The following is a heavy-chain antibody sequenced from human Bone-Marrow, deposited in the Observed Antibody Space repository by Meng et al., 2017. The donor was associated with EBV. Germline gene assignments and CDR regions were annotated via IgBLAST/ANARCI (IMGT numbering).Heavy chain of an antibody. D-gene: IGHD3-16*02. CDR3: ARDAGVRGLSDWFDP. CDR2: IYHSGTN. V-gene: IGHV4-4*02. J-gene: IGHJ5*02. CDR1: GGSISSRYS. Sequence: AQMQEPGPGLGKPAGAMSLTCGVSGGSISSRYSWTWDRQTSVKGPEWMGEIYHSGTNHYNPSLKSRVTISVDKFTNQFSLILTSVTAADTAVYYCARDAGVRGLSDWFDPWGQGTLVTVSS.